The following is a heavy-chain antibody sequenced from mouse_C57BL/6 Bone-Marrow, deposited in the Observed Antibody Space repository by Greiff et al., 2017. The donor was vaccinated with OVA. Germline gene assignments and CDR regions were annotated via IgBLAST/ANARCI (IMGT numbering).Heavy chain of an antibody. D-gene: IGHD1-1*01. CDR2: ISDGGSYT. V-gene: IGHV5-4*01. CDR1: GFTFSSYA. CDR3: ARDELYYGSSSYAMDY. J-gene: IGHJ4*01. Sequence: EVQLQESGGGLVKPGGSLKLSCAASGFTFSSYAMSWVRQTPEKRLEWVATISDGGSYTYYPDNVKGRFTISRDNAKNNLYLQMSHLKSEDTAMYYCARDELYYGSSSYAMDYWGQGTSVTVSS.